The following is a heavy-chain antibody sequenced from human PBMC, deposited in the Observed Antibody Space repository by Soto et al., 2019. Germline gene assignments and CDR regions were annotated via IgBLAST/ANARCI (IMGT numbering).Heavy chain of an antibody. V-gene: IGHV3-33*01. J-gene: IGHJ6*02. CDR1: GFTFSSYG. Sequence: GGSLRLSCAASGFTFSSYGMHWVRQAPGKGLEWVAVIWYDGSNKYYADSVKGRFTISRDNSKNTLYLQMNSLRAEDTAVYYCARDTSESGYYGMDVWGQGTTVTVSS. CDR3: ARDTSESGYYGMDV. CDR2: IWYDGSNK.